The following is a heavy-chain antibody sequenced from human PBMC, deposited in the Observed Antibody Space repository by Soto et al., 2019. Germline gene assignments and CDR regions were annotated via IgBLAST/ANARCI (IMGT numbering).Heavy chain of an antibody. CDR2: ISYDGSNK. CDR1: GFTFSSYA. Sequence: GGSLRLSCAASGFTFSSYAMHWVRQAPGKGLEWVAVISYDGSNKYYADSVKGRFTISRDNSNNMLYLEMSSLRPDDTAVYYCARDRQKALVVVAATGGFDYWGQGTPVTVSS. D-gene: IGHD2-15*01. V-gene: IGHV3-30-3*01. J-gene: IGHJ4*02. CDR3: ARDRQKALVVVAATGGFDY.